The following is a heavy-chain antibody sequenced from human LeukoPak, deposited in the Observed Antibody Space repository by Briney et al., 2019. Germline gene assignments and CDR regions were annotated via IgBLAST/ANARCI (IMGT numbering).Heavy chain of an antibody. CDR3: AKTNGYCSGGCCYIIYFQH. V-gene: IGHV3-23*01. CDR2: ISGSGGST. CDR1: GFTFSSYA. J-gene: IGHJ1*01. D-gene: IGHD2-15*01. Sequence: GGSLRLSCAASGFTFSSYAMSWVRQAPGKGLEWVSAISGSGGSTYYADSAKGRFTISRDNSKNTVYLQMNSLRAEDTAVYYRAKTNGYCSGGCCYIIYFQHWRQGTLVTVST.